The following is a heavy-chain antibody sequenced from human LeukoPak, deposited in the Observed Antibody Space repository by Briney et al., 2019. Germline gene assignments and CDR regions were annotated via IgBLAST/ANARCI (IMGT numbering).Heavy chain of an antibody. Sequence: AGGSLILSCAASGFTVSSNYMSWVRQAPGKGLEWGSVIYSGGSTYYADSVKGRFTISRDNSKNTLYLQMNSLRAEDTAVYYCARETTIFGVVIDYWGQGTLVTVSS. CDR1: GFTVSSNY. J-gene: IGHJ4*02. CDR2: IYSGGST. D-gene: IGHD3-3*01. V-gene: IGHV3-66*02. CDR3: ARETTIFGVVIDY.